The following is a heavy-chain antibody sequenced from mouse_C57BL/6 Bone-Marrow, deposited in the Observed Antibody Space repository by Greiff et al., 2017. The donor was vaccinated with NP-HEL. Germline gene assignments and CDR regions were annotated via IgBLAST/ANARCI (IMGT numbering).Heavy chain of an antibody. V-gene: IGHV5-6*01. CDR2: ISSGGSYT. CDR3: AVGDFDY. J-gene: IGHJ2*01. CDR1: GFTFSSYG. Sequence: EVQGVESGGDLVKPGGSLKLSCAASGFTFSSYGMSWVRQTPDKRLEWVATISSGGSYTYYPDSVKGRFTISRDNAKNTLYLQMSSLKSEDTAMYYCAVGDFDYWGQGTTLTVSS.